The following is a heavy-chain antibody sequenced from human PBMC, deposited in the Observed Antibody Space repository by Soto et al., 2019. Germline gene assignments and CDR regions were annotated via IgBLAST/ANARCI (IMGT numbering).Heavy chain of an antibody. CDR2: ISTYNGNT. V-gene: IGHV1-18*01. D-gene: IGHD2-2*01. CDR3: AREYCTSTSCYGVDY. J-gene: IGHJ4*02. Sequence: QVQLVQSGAEVKKPVASVKVSCKASGYTLTSYGISWVRQAPGQGLEWMGWISTYNGNTNYAQKLQGRVTMTKDSSTSTAYMELRSLRSDDTAVYYCAREYCTSTSCYGVDYWGQGTLVTVSS. CDR1: GYTLTSYG.